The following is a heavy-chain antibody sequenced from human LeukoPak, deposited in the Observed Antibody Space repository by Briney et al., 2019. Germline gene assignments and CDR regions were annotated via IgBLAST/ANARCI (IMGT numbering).Heavy chain of an antibody. D-gene: IGHD6-6*01. J-gene: IGHJ4*02. CDR3: ARERSSSPGEF. Sequence: WASVTVSFKASGGTFSSYAISWVRQAPGQGLEWMGRIIPILGIANYAQKFQGRVTITADKSTSTAYMELSSLRSDDTAVYHCARERSSSPGEFWGQGTLVTVSS. CDR1: GGTFSSYA. CDR2: IIPILGIA. V-gene: IGHV1-69*04.